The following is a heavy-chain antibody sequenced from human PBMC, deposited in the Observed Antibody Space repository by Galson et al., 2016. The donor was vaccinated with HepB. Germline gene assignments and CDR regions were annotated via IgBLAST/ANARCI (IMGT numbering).Heavy chain of an antibody. V-gene: IGHV4-61*01. CDR3: ARDWNY. D-gene: IGHD3-3*01. J-gene: IGHJ4*02. CDR2: IYSSENT. CDR1: GASVSSGSSY. Sequence: SETLSLTCTVSGASVSSGSSYWSWVRQPPGKGLEWIGYIYSSENTNYSPSLKSRVTISLDPSNNQFSLRLTSMTDADTAIYYCARDWNYWGQGIQVTVSS.